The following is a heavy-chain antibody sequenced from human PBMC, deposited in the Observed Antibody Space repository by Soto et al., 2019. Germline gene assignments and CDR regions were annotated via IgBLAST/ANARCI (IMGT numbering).Heavy chain of an antibody. V-gene: IGHV1-2*04. CDR1: GYTFTGYY. D-gene: IGHD3-9*01. CDR2: INPKSGGT. J-gene: IGHJ6*02. Sequence: ASVKVSCKASGYTFTGYYMHWVRQAPGQGLEWMGWINPKSGGTNYAQKFQGWVTMTRDTSISTAYKKQSRLRSDDTAVYYCTIGFYDILTGYYRAQYYYGMDVWGQGTTVTVSS. CDR3: TIGFYDILTGYYRAQYYYGMDV.